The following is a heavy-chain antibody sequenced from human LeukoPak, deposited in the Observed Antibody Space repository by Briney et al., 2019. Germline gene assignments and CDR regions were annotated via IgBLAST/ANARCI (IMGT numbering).Heavy chain of an antibody. Sequence: SETLSLTCTVSSGSITGYYWSWIRQPPGKGLEWIGYVYATGTTNYNPSLKTRATISIDTSKNQLSLTLTSVTAADTAVYYCARVSSGGAWFDFWGQGTLVSVSS. CDR2: VYATGTT. D-gene: IGHD6-19*01. J-gene: IGHJ4*02. CDR1: SGSITGYY. CDR3: ARVSSGGAWFDF. V-gene: IGHV4-59*01.